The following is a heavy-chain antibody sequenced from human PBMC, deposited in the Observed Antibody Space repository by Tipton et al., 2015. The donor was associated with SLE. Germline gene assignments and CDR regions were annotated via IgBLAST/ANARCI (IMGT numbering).Heavy chain of an antibody. CDR1: GGSISSGGYY. V-gene: IGHV4-31*03. CDR2: IYYSGST. D-gene: IGHD6-19*01. J-gene: IGHJ3*02. Sequence: TLSLTCTVSGGSISSGGYYWSWIRQHPGKGLEWIGYIYYSGSTYYNPSLKSRVTISVDTSKNQFFLRLRSVTAADTAVYYCARSGYSSGWYRGRFDIWGQGTMVTVSP. CDR3: ARSGYSSGWYRGRFDI.